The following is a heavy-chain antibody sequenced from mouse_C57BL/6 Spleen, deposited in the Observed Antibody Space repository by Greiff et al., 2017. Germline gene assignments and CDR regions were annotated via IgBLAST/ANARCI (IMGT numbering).Heavy chain of an antibody. V-gene: IGHV1-69*01. CDR2: IDPSDSYT. J-gene: IGHJ3*01. CDR3: ASGGALATIAY. CDR1: GYTFTSYW. Sequence: QVQLQQPGAELVMPGASVKLSCKASGYTFTSYWMHWVKQRPGQGLEWIGAIDPSDSYTNYNQQFKGKSTLTVDKSSSTAYMPLSSLTSEDSAVYYCASGGALATIAYWGQGTLVTVAA. D-gene: IGHD3-1*01.